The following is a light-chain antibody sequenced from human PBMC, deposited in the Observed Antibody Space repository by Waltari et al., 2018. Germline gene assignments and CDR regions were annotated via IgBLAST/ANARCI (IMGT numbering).Light chain of an antibody. J-gene: IGKJ1*01. CDR3: QQYNSFPWT. CDR1: QRISTW. V-gene: IGKV1-5*03. Sequence: HTTHSPSILPASQPNRVTTTRRARQRISTWLAWYQQKPGKAPNHLIYKESALESGVPSRFSGSGSATEFTLTISGLQPDDFATYFCQQYNSFPWTFGQGTKVEIK. CDR2: KES.